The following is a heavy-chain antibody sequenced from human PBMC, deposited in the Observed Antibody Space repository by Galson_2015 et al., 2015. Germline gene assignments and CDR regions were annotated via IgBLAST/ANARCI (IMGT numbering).Heavy chain of an antibody. Sequence: SVKVSCKASGGTFSSYAISWVRQAPGQGLEWMGGIIPIFGTANYAQKFQGRVTITADESTSTAYMELSSLRSEDTAVYYCASLLVPAAGYGMDVWGQGTTVTVSS. CDR1: GGTFSSYA. D-gene: IGHD2-2*01. CDR3: ASLLVPAAGYGMDV. V-gene: IGHV1-69*13. J-gene: IGHJ6*02. CDR2: IIPIFGTA.